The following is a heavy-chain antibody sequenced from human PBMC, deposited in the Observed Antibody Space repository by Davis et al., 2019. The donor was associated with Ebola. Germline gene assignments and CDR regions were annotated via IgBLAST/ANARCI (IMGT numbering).Heavy chain of an antibody. CDR1: GFTFSSYA. D-gene: IGHD1-26*01. J-gene: IGHJ3*02. CDR2: ISYDGSNK. V-gene: IGHV3-30-3*01. Sequence: GESLKISCAASGFTFSSYAMHWVRQAPGKGLEWVAVISYDGSNKYYADSVKGRFTISRDNSKNTLYLQMNSLRAEDTAVYYCARDTPWGSYGQGAFDIWGQGTMVTVSS. CDR3: ARDTPWGSYGQGAFDI.